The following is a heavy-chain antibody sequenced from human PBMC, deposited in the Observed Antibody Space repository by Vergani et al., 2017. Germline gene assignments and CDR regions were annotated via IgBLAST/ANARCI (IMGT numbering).Heavy chain of an antibody. J-gene: IGHJ4*02. CDR3: ASLYCSSTSCYDTAY. D-gene: IGHD2-2*01. CDR1: GFTFSSYA. V-gene: IGHV3-30-3*01. CDR2: MSYDGSTK. Sequence: VQLVESGGGLVKPGGSLRLSCAASGFTFSSYAMHWVRQAPGKGLEWVAVMSYDGSTKHYADSVKGRFTISRDNSKNTLYLQMNSLRAEDTAVYYCASLYCSSTSCYDTAYWGQGTLVTVSS.